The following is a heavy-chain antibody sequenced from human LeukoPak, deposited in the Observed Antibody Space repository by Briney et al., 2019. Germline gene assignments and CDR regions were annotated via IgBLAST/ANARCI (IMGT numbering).Heavy chain of an antibody. CDR3: ARNKSIPVYQLLSLGAFDI. Sequence: GGSLRLSCAASGFTFSSYSMNWVRQAPGKGLEWVSSISSSSSYIYYADSVKGRFTISRDNAKNSLYLQMNSLRAEDTAVYYCARNKSIPVYQLLSLGAFDIWGQGTMVTVSS. J-gene: IGHJ3*02. V-gene: IGHV3-21*01. CDR1: GFTFSSYS. D-gene: IGHD2-2*01. CDR2: ISSSSSYI.